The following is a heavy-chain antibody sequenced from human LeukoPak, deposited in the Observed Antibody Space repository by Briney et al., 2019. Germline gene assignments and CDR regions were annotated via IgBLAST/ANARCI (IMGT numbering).Heavy chain of an antibody. V-gene: IGHV4-34*01. CDR2: INHSGST. CDR1: GGSFSGYY. D-gene: IGHD5-12*01. Sequence: PSETLSLTCAVYGGSFSGYYWSWIRQPPGKGLEWIGEINHSGSTNYNPSLKSRVTISVDTSKNQFSLKLSSVTAADTAVYYCARGPPRSGYDWTFDYWGRGTLVTVSS. J-gene: IGHJ4*02. CDR3: ARGPPRSGYDWTFDY.